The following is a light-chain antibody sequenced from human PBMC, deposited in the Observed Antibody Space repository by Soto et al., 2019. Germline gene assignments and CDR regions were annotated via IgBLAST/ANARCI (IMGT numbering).Light chain of an antibody. CDR2: DVS. V-gene: IGLV2-14*03. CDR1: SSDVGGYKY. Sequence: QSALTQPASVSGSPGQSITISCTGSSSDVGGYKYVSWYQQHPGKAPKLMIYDVSNQTSGVSDRFSGSKSGNTASLTISGLQSEDEADYYCSSYTSSKSYVFGTGTKLTVL. CDR3: SSYTSSKSYV. J-gene: IGLJ1*01.